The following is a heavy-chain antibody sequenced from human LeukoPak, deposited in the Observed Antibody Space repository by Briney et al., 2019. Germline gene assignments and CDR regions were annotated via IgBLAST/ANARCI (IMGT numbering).Heavy chain of an antibody. CDR1: GFTFSSYS. CDR3: AKDLSRYCSSTSCSYYFDY. J-gene: IGHJ4*02. D-gene: IGHD2-2*01. CDR2: ISSSSSYI. Sequence: PGGSLRLSCAASGFTFSSYSMNWVRQAPGKGLEWVSSISSSSSYIYYADSVKGRFTISRDNSKNTLYLQMNSLRAEDTAVYYCAKDLSRYCSSTSCSYYFDYWGQGTLVTVSS. V-gene: IGHV3-21*04.